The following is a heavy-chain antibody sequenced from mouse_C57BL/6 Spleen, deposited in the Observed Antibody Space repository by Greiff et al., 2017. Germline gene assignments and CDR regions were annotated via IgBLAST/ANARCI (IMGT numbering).Heavy chain of an antibody. Sequence: EVQLVESGGGLVKPGGSLKLSCAASGFTFSSYTMSWVRQTPEKRLGWVATISGGGGNTYYPDSVKGRFTISRDNAKNTLYLQMSSLRSEDTALYYCARVDYYGSSSLAYWGQGTLVTVSA. CDR2: ISGGGGNT. J-gene: IGHJ3*01. D-gene: IGHD1-1*01. CDR3: ARVDYYGSSSLAY. CDR1: GFTFSSYT. V-gene: IGHV5-9*01.